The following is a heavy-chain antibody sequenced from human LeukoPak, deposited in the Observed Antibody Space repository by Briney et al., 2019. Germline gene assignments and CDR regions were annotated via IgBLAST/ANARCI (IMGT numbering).Heavy chain of an antibody. CDR1: GDSISSYY. CDR3: ARGDYYYYYMDV. CDR2: IYKSGST. Sequence: PSETLSLTCNVSGDSISSYYWSWIRQPAGKGLEWIGRIYKSGSTNYNPSLKGRVTMSVDTAKTQFSLNLTSVTAADTAAYYCARGDYYYYYMDVWGKGTTVTVSS. V-gene: IGHV4-4*07. J-gene: IGHJ6*03.